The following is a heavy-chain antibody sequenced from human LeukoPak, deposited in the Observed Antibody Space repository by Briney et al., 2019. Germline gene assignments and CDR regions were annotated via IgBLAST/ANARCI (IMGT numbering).Heavy chain of an antibody. V-gene: IGHV4-4*09. J-gene: IGHJ3*02. D-gene: IGHD2-15*01. Sequence: SETLCLTCAVSGGSLSSYYWSWVRQPPGEGLEWIGYIYLGGSAYYNPSLKSRVTISVDRSKNQFSLKLSSVTAADTAVYYCASGPIRYCSGGSCYPDAFDIWGQGTMVTVSS. CDR2: IYLGGSA. CDR3: ASGPIRYCSGGSCYPDAFDI. CDR1: GGSLSSYY.